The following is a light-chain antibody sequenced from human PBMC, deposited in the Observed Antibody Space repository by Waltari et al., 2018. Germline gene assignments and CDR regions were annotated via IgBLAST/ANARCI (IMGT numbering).Light chain of an antibody. CDR2: KVS. J-gene: IGKJ1*01. Sequence: DVVMTQSPLSLPVTLGQPASISCRSSQSLVHSDGKTYLNWFHQRPGQSPRRLICKVSNRDSGVPDRFSGSGSGTDFTLKISRVEAEDVGVYYCMQGTHWPWTFGQGTKVEIK. V-gene: IGKV2-30*02. CDR3: MQGTHWPWT. CDR1: QSLVHSDGKTY.